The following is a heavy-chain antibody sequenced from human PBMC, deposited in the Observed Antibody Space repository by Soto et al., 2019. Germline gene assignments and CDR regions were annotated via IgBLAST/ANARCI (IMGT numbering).Heavy chain of an antibody. D-gene: IGHD1-26*01. Sequence: QVQLVQSGAEVKKPGTSVKVSCEVSGGTFSNYAITWVRQAPGQGLEWLGGAIPVYGSTNYAQKFQARVTITAGESATTTFMGLSSLGSDDTAVYYCARRGVANSRDAFDIWGQGALVTVS. CDR3: ARRGVANSRDAFDI. CDR1: GGTFSNYA. J-gene: IGHJ3*02. CDR2: AIPVYGST. V-gene: IGHV1-69*01.